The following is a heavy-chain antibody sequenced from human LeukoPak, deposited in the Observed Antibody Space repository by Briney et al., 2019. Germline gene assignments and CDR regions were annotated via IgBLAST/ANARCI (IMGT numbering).Heavy chain of an antibody. CDR1: GYSFTSYW. J-gene: IGHJ4*02. Sequence: GESLRISCEGSGYSFTSYWITWVRRMPGKGLEWMGRIDPSDSYTNYSPSFQGHVTISAGKSISTAYLQWSSLKASDSAIYYCAREPRGYCSGGSCWYYWGQGTLVTVSS. CDR2: IDPSDSYT. CDR3: AREPRGYCSGGSCWYY. D-gene: IGHD2-15*01. V-gene: IGHV5-10-1*01.